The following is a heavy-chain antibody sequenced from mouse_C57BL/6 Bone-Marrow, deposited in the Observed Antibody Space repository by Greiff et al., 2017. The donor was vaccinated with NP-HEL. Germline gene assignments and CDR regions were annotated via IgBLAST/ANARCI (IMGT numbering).Heavy chain of an antibody. CDR2: IYPRSGNT. Sequence: VKLVESGAELARPGASVKLSCKASGYTFTSYGISWVKQRTGQGLEWIGEIYPRSGNTYYNEKFKGKATLTADTSSSTAYMELRSLTSEDSAVYFCARWLLPWFAYWGQGTLVTVSA. CDR3: ARWLLPWFAY. D-gene: IGHD2-3*01. V-gene: IGHV1-81*01. J-gene: IGHJ3*01. CDR1: GYTFTSYG.